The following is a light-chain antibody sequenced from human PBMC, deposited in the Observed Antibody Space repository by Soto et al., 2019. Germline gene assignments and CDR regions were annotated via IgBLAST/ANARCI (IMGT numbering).Light chain of an antibody. J-gene: IGKJ1*01. CDR3: QQHDSSPWT. V-gene: IGKV3-20*01. CDR2: AAS. Sequence: EIVLTQSPGTLSLSPGDRATLSCRASQSISSSYLALAWYQQKPGQPPRLLIYAASSRATGIPDRFNGSGSATDFTLTISRLEPEDFAVDYCQQHDSSPWTFGQGTKVEIK. CDR1: QSISSSY.